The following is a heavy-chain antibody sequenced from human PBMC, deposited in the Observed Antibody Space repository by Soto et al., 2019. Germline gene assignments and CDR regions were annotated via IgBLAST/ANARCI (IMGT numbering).Heavy chain of an antibody. V-gene: IGHV2-5*02. CDR2: IYLDDDK. CDR3: APNADYHTSDHYQN. D-gene: IGHD3-22*01. J-gene: IGHJ4*02. Sequence: QITLKESGPTLVNPTQTLTLTCRFSGFSLRSGGVGVGWIRQPPGKALEWLALIYLDDDKRYSPSLKSRLAITNDTSKNQVVPTMTHMDPVDTGTYYCAPNADYHTSDHYQNWGQGTLVTVSS. CDR1: GFSLRSGGVG.